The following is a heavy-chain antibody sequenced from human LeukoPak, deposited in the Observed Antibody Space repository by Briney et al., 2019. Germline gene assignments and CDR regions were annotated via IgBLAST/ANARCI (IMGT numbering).Heavy chain of an antibody. Sequence: GTLSLTCDVSGGSITQTNYWTWVRQPPGKGLEWGSFIYSGGSTYYADSVKGRFTISRDNSKNTLYLQMNSLRAEDTAVYYCARVEDSSGFGAFDIWGQGTMVTVSS. CDR1: GGSITQTNY. V-gene: IGHV3-66*01. D-gene: IGHD3-22*01. CDR3: ARVEDSSGFGAFDI. J-gene: IGHJ3*02. CDR2: IYSGGST.